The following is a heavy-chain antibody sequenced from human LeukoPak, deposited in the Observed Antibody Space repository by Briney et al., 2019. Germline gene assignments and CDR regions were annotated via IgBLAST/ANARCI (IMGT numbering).Heavy chain of an antibody. Sequence: APVKVSCKASGYTFTGYYMHWVRQAPGQGLEWMGWMNPNSGGTNYAQKFQGRVTMTRDTSISTAYMELSRLRSDDTAVYYCAFIGRYCSSTSCSFDYWGQGTLVTVSS. CDR2: MNPNSGGT. CDR1: GYTFTGYY. D-gene: IGHD2-2*01. V-gene: IGHV1-2*02. J-gene: IGHJ4*02. CDR3: AFIGRYCSSTSCSFDY.